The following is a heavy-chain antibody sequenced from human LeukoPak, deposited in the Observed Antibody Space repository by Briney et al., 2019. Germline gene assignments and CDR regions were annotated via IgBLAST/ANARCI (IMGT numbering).Heavy chain of an antibody. CDR3: ASSPDGDYAGAWEY. V-gene: IGHV1-69*13. CDR1: RGTFSSYA. CDR2: IIPIFGTA. Sequence: SVKVSCKASRGTFSSYAISWVRQAPGQGLEWMGGIIPIFGTANYAQKFTGRVTITAAESTSTPYMKLSSLRSEGTAVYYCASSPDGDYAGAWEYWGQGTLVTVSS. J-gene: IGHJ4*02. D-gene: IGHD4-17*01.